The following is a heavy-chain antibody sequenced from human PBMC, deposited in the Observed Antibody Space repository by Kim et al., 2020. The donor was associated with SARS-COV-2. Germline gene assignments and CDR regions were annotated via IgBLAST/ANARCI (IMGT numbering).Heavy chain of an antibody. CDR3: AGESGHCGGGSCRFELDY. D-gene: IGHD2-15*01. Sequence: SETLSLTCTVSGGSINIPYWTWIRQPPGKGLEWIGYVHSSGTINYNPSLYGRLSMSLDTSKSQFSLRLTSVTAADTAVYYCAGESGHCGGGSCRFELDYWGQGAQVTVSS. CDR1: GGSINIPY. J-gene: IGHJ4*02. V-gene: IGHV4-59*11. CDR2: VHSSGTI.